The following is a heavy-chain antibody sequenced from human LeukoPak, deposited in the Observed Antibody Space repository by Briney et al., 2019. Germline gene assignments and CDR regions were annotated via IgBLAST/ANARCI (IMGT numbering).Heavy chain of an antibody. Sequence: ASVKVSCKASGYTFTTYGFSWVRQAPGQGLEWMGWISAYNGNTNYAQKLQVRVTMTTDTSTSTAYMELRSLRSDDTAVYYCARGSHLDNWFDPWGQGTLVTVSS. CDR1: GYTFTTYG. CDR2: ISAYNGNT. J-gene: IGHJ5*02. CDR3: ARGSHLDNWFDP. V-gene: IGHV1-18*01.